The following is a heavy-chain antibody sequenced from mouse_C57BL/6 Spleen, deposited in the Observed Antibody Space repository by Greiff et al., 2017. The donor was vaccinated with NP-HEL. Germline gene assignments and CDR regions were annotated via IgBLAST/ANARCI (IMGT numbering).Heavy chain of an antibody. CDR2: IYPGDGDT. D-gene: IGHD1-1*01. J-gene: IGHJ2*01. CDR1: GYAFSSSW. Sequence: QVQLQQSGPELVKPGASVKISCKASGYAFSSSWMNWVKQRPGKGLEWIGRIYPGDGDTNYNGKFKGKATLTADKSSSTAYMQLSSLTSEDSAVYFCATDYGSPLDYWGQGTTLTVSS. V-gene: IGHV1-82*01. CDR3: ATDYGSPLDY.